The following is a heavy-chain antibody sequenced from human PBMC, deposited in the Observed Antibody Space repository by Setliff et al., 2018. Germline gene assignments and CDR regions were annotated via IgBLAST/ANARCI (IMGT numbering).Heavy chain of an antibody. D-gene: IGHD6-19*01. V-gene: IGHV1-46*01. J-gene: IGHJ5*02. CDR2: INPSGGYT. CDR1: GHTSTSYF. Sequence: ASVKVSCKASGHTSTSYFMQWVRQAPGQGLEWMGMINPSGGYTIYAQKFQGRVTMTRDTSTSTVYLELSSLRSEDTAVYYCARRPSGGWFLNWFDPWGQGTLVTVSS. CDR3: ARRPSGGWFLNWFDP.